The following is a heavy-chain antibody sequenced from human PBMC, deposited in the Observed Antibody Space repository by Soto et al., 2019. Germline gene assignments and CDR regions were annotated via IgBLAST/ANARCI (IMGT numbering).Heavy chain of an antibody. CDR1: GGTFSIYT. D-gene: IGHD4-17*01. CDR3: ARGRMGYGDYLEYFQH. CDR2: IIPILGIA. J-gene: IGHJ1*01. Sequence: GASVKVSCKASGGTFSIYTISWVRQAPGQGLEWMGRIIPILGIANYAQKFQGRVTITADKSTSTAYMELSSLRSEDTAVYYCARGRMGYGDYLEYFQHWGQGTLVTVSS. V-gene: IGHV1-69*02.